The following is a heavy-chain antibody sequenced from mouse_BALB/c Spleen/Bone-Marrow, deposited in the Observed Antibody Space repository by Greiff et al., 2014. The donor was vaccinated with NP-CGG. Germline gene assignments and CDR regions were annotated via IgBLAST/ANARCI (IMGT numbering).Heavy chain of an antibody. CDR2: IWGGGST. Sequence: VKLVESGPGLVAPSQSLSITCTVSGFSLSRYSVHWVRQPPGKGLEWLGMIWGGGSTDYNSALKSRLSISKDNSKSQVFLKMNRPQADDTAMYYCARVVATDWYFDVWGAGTTVTVSS. CDR3: ARVVATDWYFDV. D-gene: IGHD1-1*01. CDR1: GFSLSRYS. V-gene: IGHV2-6-4*01. J-gene: IGHJ1*01.